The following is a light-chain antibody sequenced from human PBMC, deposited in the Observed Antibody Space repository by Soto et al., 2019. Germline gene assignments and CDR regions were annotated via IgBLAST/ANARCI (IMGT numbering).Light chain of an antibody. J-gene: IGKJ4*01. CDR3: QQRSSWPLP. CDR2: DGS. CDR1: QSVSSC. V-gene: IGKV3-11*01. Sequence: EIVLTQSPASLSLSPGKRATLSCRASQSVSSCLTWYKQKPGQAPRLLIYDGSNRATGIPARFSGSGSGTDFTLTISRLEPEHIAVYCCQQRSSWPLPFGGGTKVEI.